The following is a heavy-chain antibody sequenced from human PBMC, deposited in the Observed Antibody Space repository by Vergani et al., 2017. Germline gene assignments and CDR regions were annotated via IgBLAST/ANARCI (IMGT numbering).Heavy chain of an antibody. CDR3: ARDLKGYYYYGMDV. CDR1: GGSISSGSYY. J-gene: IGHJ6*04. Sequence: QVQLQESGPGLVKPSQTLSLTCTVSGGSISSGSYYWSWIRQPAGKGLEWIGRIYTSGSTNYNPSLKSRVTISVDTSKNQFSLKLSSVTAADTAVYYCARDLKGYYYYGMDVWGKGTTVTVSS. CDR2: IYTSGST. V-gene: IGHV4-61*02.